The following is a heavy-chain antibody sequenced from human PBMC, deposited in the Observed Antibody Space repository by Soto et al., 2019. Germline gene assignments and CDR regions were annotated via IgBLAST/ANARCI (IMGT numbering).Heavy chain of an antibody. J-gene: IGHJ6*02. CDR3: ARDLKVAGTNSFYHYGMDV. D-gene: IGHD6-19*01. Sequence: EVQLVESGGGLVKPGGSLTLSCAASGFTFSNYTMNWVRQAPGKGLEWVSSISRSSRNIYYADSVKGRFTISRDNAKNALYLHMNGLRAGDTAVYYFARDLKVAGTNSFYHYGMDVWGQGTTVTVSS. V-gene: IGHV3-21*01. CDR1: GFTFSNYT. CDR2: ISRSSRNI.